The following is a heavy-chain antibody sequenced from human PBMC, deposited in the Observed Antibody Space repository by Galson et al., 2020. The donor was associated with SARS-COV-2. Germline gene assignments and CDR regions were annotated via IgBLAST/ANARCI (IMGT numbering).Heavy chain of an antibody. Sequence: SETLSLTCAVYGGSFSGYYWSWIRQPPGKGLEWIGEINHSGSTNYNPSLKSRVTISVDTSKNQFSLKLSSVTAADTAVYYCARGRRVITFGGVIEADYWGQGTPVTVSS. CDR1: GGSFSGYY. CDR2: INHSGST. V-gene: IGHV4-34*01. D-gene: IGHD3-16*02. CDR3: ARGRRVITFGGVIEADY. J-gene: IGHJ4*02.